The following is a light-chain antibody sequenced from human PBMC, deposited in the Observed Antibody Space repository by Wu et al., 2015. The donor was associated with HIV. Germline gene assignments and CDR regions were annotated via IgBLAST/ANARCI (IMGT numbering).Light chain of an antibody. CDR3: QQYNEWPA. Sequence: SCRASQXVSSSTLAWYQXKPGQAPRXLIYGASSRATGIPDRFSGSGSGTEFTLTISNVQSEDFAVYICQQYNEWPAFGQGTKVETK. V-gene: IGKV3D-15*01. CDR1: QXVSSS. J-gene: IGKJ1*01. CDR2: GAS.